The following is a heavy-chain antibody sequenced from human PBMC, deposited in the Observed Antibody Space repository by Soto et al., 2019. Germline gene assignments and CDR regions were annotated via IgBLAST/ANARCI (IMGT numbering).Heavy chain of an antibody. D-gene: IGHD2-15*01. CDR1: GGSISSGCYS. J-gene: IGHJ5*02. V-gene: IGHV4-30-2*01. Sequence: TSETLSLTCTVSGGSISSGCYSWSWVRQPPGKGLEWIGYIYHSGSTYYNPSLKSRVTISVDTSKNQFSLKLSSVTAADTAVYYCARDAVVVAADVYNWFDPWGQGTLVTVSS. CDR3: ARDAVVVAADVYNWFDP. CDR2: IYHSGST.